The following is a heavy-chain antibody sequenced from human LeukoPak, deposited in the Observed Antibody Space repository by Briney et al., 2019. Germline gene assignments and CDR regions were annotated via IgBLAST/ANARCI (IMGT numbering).Heavy chain of an antibody. J-gene: IGHJ4*02. CDR1: GFTFSSYG. CDR2: ISYDGSNK. D-gene: IGHD4-17*01. CDR3: AKGGAGDYLDY. Sequence: PGRSLRLSCAASGFTFSSYGMHWVRQGPGKGLEWVAVISYDGSNKYYADSVKGRFTISRDNSKNTLYLQMNSLRAEDTAVYYCAKGGAGDYLDYWGQGTLVTVSS. V-gene: IGHV3-30*18.